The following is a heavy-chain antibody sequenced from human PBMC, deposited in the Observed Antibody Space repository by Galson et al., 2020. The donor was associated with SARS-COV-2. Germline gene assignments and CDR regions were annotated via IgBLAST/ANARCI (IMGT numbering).Heavy chain of an antibody. J-gene: IGHJ6*02. V-gene: IGHV3-21*01. D-gene: IGHD6-13*01. Sequence: GGSLRLSCAASGFTFSSYSMNWVRQAPGKGLEWVSSISSSSSYIYYAASVKRRFTISRDNAKNSLYLQMNSLRAEDTAVYYCATQPAANPRYYYYYGMDVWGQGTTVTVSS. CDR2: ISSSSSYI. CDR3: ATQPAANPRYYYYYGMDV. CDR1: GFTFSSYS.